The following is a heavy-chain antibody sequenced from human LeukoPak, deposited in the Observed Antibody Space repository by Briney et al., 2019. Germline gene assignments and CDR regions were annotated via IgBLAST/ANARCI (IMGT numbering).Heavy chain of an antibody. CDR2: IYHSGST. CDR1: GYSISSGYY. D-gene: IGHD3-10*01. J-gene: IGHJ4*02. Sequence: NPSETLSLTCAVSGYSISSGYYWGWIRQPPGKGLEWIGSIYHSGSTYYNPSLKRRVTISVDTSKTQFSLKLSSVTAADTAVYYCARTYGSGSTSPHYWGQGTLVTVSS. CDR3: ARTYGSGSTSPHY. V-gene: IGHV4-38-2*01.